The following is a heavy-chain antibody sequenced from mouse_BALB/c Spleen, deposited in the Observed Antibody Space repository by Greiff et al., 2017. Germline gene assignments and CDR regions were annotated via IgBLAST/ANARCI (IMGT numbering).Heavy chain of an antibody. CDR2: INPSNGGT. CDR3: TRSIPSRYCAMDY. CDR1: GYTFTSYY. V-gene: IGHV1S81*02. Sequence: QVQLQQPGAELVKPGASVKLSCKASGYTFTSYYMYWVKQRPGQGLEWIGGINPSNGGTNFNEKFKSKATLTVDKSSSTAYMQLSSLTSEDSAVYYCTRSIPSRYCAMDYWGQGTSVTVSS. J-gene: IGHJ4*01.